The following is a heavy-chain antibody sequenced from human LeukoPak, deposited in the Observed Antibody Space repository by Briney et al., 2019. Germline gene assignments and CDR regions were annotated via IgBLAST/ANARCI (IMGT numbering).Heavy chain of an antibody. J-gene: IGHJ4*02. V-gene: IGHV4-4*09. Sequence: SETLSLTCTVSGDSMSSFYWSWVRQPPGEGLEWIGYIYPSGSTNYNPSLKSRVTISVDTSRRQFSLKLRSVTAADTAVYYCARRSSSGLLDYWGQGTLVGVPS. CDR3: ARRSSSGLLDY. D-gene: IGHD6-6*01. CDR2: IYPSGST. CDR1: GDSMSSFY.